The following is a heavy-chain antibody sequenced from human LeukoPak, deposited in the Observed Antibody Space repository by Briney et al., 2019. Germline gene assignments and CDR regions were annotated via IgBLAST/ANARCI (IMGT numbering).Heavy chain of an antibody. CDR1: GFTFSSYA. Sequence: GGSLRLSCAASGFTFSSYAMHWVRQAPGKGLEWVAVISYDGSNKYYADSVKGRFTISRDNSKNTLYLQMDSLRAEDTAVYYCARDGADIVATMDTFNWFDPWGQGTLVTVSS. J-gene: IGHJ5*02. CDR3: ARDGADIVATMDTFNWFDP. CDR2: ISYDGSNK. V-gene: IGHV3-30-3*01. D-gene: IGHD5-12*01.